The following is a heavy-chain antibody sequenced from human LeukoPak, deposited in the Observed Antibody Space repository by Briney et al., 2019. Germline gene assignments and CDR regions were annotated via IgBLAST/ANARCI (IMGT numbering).Heavy chain of an antibody. CDR2: INHSGSA. J-gene: IGHJ6*03. CDR1: GGSFSGYY. D-gene: IGHD3-22*01. V-gene: IGHV4-34*01. Sequence: SETLSLTCAVYGGSFSGYYWSWIRQPPGKGLEWIGEINHSGSANYNPSLKSRVTISVDTSKNQFSLKLSSVTAADTAVYYCARVSGSSGYYQYYYYYYYMDVWGKGTTVTVSS. CDR3: ARVSGSSGYYQYYYYYYYMDV.